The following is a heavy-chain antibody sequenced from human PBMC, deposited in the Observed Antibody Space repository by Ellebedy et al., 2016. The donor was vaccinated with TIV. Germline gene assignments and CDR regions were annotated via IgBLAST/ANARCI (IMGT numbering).Heavy chain of an antibody. J-gene: IGHJ4*02. CDR2: ISISGNTT. Sequence: GESLKISCAASEFTFTNFAMNWVRQAPGKGLEWVSTISISGNTTYYADSVTGRFTITRDNSKNTLYLQMSSLRVEDTAVYYCATEFYYRSSYWGQGSLVTVSS. CDR1: EFTFTNFA. CDR3: ATEFYYRSSY. D-gene: IGHD3-10*01. V-gene: IGHV3-23*01.